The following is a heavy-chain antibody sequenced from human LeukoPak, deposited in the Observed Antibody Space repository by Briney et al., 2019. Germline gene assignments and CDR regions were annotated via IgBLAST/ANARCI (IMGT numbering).Heavy chain of an antibody. Sequence: PGGSLRLSCAASGFTFSSYAMSWVRQAPGKGLEWVSAISGSGGSTYYADSVKGRFTISRDNSKNTLYLQMNSLRAEDTAVYYCATQHPITMIVVDPYYFDYWGQGTLVTVSS. D-gene: IGHD3-22*01. CDR3: ATQHPITMIVVDPYYFDY. J-gene: IGHJ4*02. CDR2: ISGSGGST. CDR1: GFTFSSYA. V-gene: IGHV3-23*01.